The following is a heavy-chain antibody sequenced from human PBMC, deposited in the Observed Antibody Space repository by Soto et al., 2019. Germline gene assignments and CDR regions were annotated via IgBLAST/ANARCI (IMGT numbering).Heavy chain of an antibody. CDR3: SMVRGVMRTYNWFDP. D-gene: IGHD3-10*01. CDR1: GYTFTSYG. J-gene: IGHJ5*02. V-gene: IGHV1-18*01. Sequence: ASVKVSCKASGYTFTSYGISWVRQAPGQGLEWMGWINPYNGNTNYAQKLQGRVTMTTDTSTNTAYMDPVDTATYYCARIKASMVRGVMRTYNWFDPWGQGTLVTVSS. CDR2: INPYNGNT.